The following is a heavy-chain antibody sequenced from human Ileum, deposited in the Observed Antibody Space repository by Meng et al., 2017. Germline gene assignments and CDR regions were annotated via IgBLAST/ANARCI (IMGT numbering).Heavy chain of an antibody. D-gene: IGHD2-2*01. Sequence: QVQLVESGGGVVQPGRSLRLSCAASGYTFTSHVMYWVRQAPGKGLEWVALISYDGRDQYYIDSVKGRFTISRDNSKSTLYLQLNSLRAEDTAVYYCAIGYCSSATCSPNFWGQGTLVTVSS. CDR2: ISYDGRDQ. J-gene: IGHJ4*02. CDR3: AIGYCSSATCSPNF. V-gene: IGHV3-30*03. CDR1: GYTFTSHV.